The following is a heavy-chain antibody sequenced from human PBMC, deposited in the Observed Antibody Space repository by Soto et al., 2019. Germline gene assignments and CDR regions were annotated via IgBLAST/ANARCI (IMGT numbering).Heavy chain of an antibody. CDR3: ASNSYGYIFSDY. D-gene: IGHD5-18*01. Sequence: QVQLQESGPGLVKPSQTLSLTCTVSGGSISSGDYYWSWIRQPPGKCLEWIGYIYYSGSTYYNPSLKSRVTISLDTSKNQFSLKLSSVTAADTAVKYCASNSYGYIFSDYWGQGTLVTVSS. V-gene: IGHV4-30-4*01. CDR2: IYYSGST. J-gene: IGHJ4*02. CDR1: GGSISSGDYY.